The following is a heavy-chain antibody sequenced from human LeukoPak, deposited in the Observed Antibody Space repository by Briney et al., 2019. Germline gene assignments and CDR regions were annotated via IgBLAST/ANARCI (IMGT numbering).Heavy chain of an antibody. CDR3: ARVPYYYDSSGYYLGSGYYYYGMDV. Sequence: SETLSLTCTVSGGSISSYYWSWIRQPPGKGLEWIGYIYYSGSTNYNPSLKSRVTISVDTSKNQFSLKLSSVTAADTAVYNCARVPYYYDSSGYYLGSGYYYYGMDVWGQGTTVTVSS. V-gene: IGHV4-59*01. CDR1: GGSISSYY. D-gene: IGHD3-22*01. J-gene: IGHJ6*02. CDR2: IYYSGST.